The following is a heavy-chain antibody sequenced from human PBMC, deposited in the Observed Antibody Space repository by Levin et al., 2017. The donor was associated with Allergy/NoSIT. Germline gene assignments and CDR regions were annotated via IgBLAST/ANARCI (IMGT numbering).Heavy chain of an antibody. J-gene: IGHJ4*02. CDR2: VYHSGST. D-gene: IGHD3-10*01. CDR1: GASIGSFY. CDR3: ARGSIIIPLEY. Sequence: SQTLSLTCTVSGASIGSFYWNWIRPSPGKGLEWLGSVYHSGSTKYNPSLASRVTISVDTSKNQFSLKLSSVTAADTAVYYCARGSIIIPLEYWGQGTLVTVSS. V-gene: IGHV4-59*01.